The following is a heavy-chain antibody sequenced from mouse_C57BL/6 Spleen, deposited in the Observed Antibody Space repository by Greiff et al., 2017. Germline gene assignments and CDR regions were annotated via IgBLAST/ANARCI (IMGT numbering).Heavy chain of an antibody. V-gene: IGHV1-80*01. Sequence: QVQLQQSGAELVKPGASVKISCKASGYAFSSYWMNWVKQRPGKGLEWIGQIYPGDGDTNYNGKFKGKATLTADKSSSTAYMQLSSLTSEDSAVYFCARGGYDCFYAMGYWGQGTSVTVSS. CDR2: IYPGDGDT. CDR1: GYAFSSYW. CDR3: ARGGYDCFYAMGY. D-gene: IGHD2-2*01. J-gene: IGHJ4*01.